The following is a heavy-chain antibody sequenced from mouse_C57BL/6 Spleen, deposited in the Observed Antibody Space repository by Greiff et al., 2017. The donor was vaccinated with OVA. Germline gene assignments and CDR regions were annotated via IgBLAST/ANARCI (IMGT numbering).Heavy chain of an antibody. CDR1: GYTFTDYY. V-gene: IGHV1-26*01. CDR3: ARYGVTTPFDY. J-gene: IGHJ2*01. Sequence: EVQLQQSGPELVKPGASVKISCKASGYTFTDYYMNWVKQSHGKSLEWIGDINPNNGGTSYNQKFKGKATLTVDKSSSTAYMELRSLTSEDSAVYYCARYGVTTPFDYWGQGTTLTVSS. CDR2: INPNNGGT. D-gene: IGHD2-2*01.